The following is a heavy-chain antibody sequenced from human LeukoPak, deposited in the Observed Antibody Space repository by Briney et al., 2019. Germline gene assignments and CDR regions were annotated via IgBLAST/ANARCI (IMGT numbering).Heavy chain of an antibody. J-gene: IGHJ5*02. CDR3: ARGWFDP. V-gene: IGHV3-48*04. CDR1: GFTFSYYW. Sequence: GGSLRLSCAASGFTFSYYWMNWVRQVPGKGLDWVSYISSSGRTIYYADSVKGRFTISRDNAKNLLYLQMNSLRAEDTAVYYCARGWFDPWGQGTLVTVSS. CDR2: ISSSGRTI.